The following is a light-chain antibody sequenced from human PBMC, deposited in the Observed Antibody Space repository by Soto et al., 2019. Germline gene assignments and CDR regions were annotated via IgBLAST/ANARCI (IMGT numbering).Light chain of an antibody. CDR1: QSIDDY. CDR3: QQTYIAPLST. CDR2: ATS. J-gene: IGKJ3*01. Sequence: DIQLTQSPSSLSASVGDRVTITCRASQSIDDYVNWYQQKPGKAPSLLSYATSNLQSGVPSRFSGSGSGTDFTLTISSLQPEDFATYYCQQTYIAPLSTFGPGTRVD. V-gene: IGKV1-39*01.